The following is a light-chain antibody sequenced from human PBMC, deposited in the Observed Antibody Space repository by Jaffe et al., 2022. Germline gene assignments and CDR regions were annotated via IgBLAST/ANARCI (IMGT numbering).Light chain of an antibody. J-gene: IGKJ1*01. CDR2: KAS. CDR1: QSIGTW. CDR3: QQYDSFSWT. V-gene: IGKV1-5*03. Sequence: DIQMTQSPSTLSASVGDRVTITCRASQSIGTWLAWYQQKPGKAPKLLIYKASDLETGVPSRFSGSGSGTEFTLTISSLQPDDFATYYCQQYDSFSWTFGQGTKVEIK.